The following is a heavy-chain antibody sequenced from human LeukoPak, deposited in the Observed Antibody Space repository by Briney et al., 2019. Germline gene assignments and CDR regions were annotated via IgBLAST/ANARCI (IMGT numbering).Heavy chain of an antibody. J-gene: IGHJ4*02. Sequence: GGSLRLSCAASGFTFDDYAMHWVRQAPGKGLEWVSGISWNSGSIGYADSVKGRFTISRDNAKNSLYLQMNSLRAEDTAVYYCAKDPTTAAAGSKGGYYFDYWGQGTLVTVSS. CDR1: GFTFDDYA. D-gene: IGHD6-13*01. CDR2: ISWNSGSI. V-gene: IGHV3-9*01. CDR3: AKDPTTAAAGSKGGYYFDY.